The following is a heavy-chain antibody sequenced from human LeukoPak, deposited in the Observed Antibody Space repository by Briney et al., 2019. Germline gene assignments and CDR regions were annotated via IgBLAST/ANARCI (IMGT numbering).Heavy chain of an antibody. CDR1: GFTFSSYA. V-gene: IGHV3-23*01. Sequence: GGSLRLSCEASGFTFSSYAMSWVRQAPGKELEWVSVISGSSGSAYYADSVKGRFSISRDNSKNTLFLQMNSLRAEDMAVYYCARSGSSWYRFDYWGQGTLVTVSS. CDR3: ARSGSSWYRFDY. J-gene: IGHJ4*02. D-gene: IGHD6-13*01. CDR2: ISGSSGSA.